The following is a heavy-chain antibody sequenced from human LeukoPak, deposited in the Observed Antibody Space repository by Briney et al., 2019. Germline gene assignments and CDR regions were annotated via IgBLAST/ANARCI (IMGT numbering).Heavy chain of an antibody. D-gene: IGHD3-10*01. CDR3: ARERTYYGSGSVNWFDP. CDR1: GYAFTSYG. Sequence: ASVKVSCKASGYAFTSYGISWVRQAPGQGLEWMGWIGGFRGNANYAQKLRGRVTMTTDTSTTTAYMELRSLNSDDTAVYYCARERTYYGSGSVNWFDPWGQGTLVTVSS. V-gene: IGHV1-18*01. CDR2: IGGFRGNA. J-gene: IGHJ5*02.